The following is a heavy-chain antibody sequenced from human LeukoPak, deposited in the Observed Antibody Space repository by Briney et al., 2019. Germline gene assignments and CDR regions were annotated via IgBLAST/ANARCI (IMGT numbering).Heavy chain of an antibody. J-gene: IGHJ6*02. V-gene: IGHV4-59*01. Sequence: SETLSLTCTVSGGSKSGFFWTWIRQPPGRELEWIGSLYYSGCSTKYNPSLKSRGTISVDTSKSQFSLTLNSATAADTAVYYCARTSRHFYGSGTNLTPWPAGMDVWGQGTTVTVSS. D-gene: IGHD3-10*01. CDR1: GGSKSGFF. CDR3: ARTSRHFYGSGTNLTPWPAGMDV. CDR2: LYYSGCST.